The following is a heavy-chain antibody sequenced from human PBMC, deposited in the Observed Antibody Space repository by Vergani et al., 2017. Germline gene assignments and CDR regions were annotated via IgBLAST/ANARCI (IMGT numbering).Heavy chain of an antibody. CDR3: AKSYSSSVPGVTPVSYYYYYGMDV. D-gene: IGHD6-6*01. V-gene: IGHV3-30*18. CDR2: ISYDGSNK. CDR1: GFTFSSYG. Sequence: QVQLVESGGGVVQPGRSLRLSCAASGFTFSSYGMHWVRQAPGKGLEWVAVISYDGSNKYYADSVKGRFTISRDNSKNTLYLQMNSLRAEDTALYYCAKSYSSSVPGVTPVSYYYYYGMDVWGQGTTVTVSS. J-gene: IGHJ6*02.